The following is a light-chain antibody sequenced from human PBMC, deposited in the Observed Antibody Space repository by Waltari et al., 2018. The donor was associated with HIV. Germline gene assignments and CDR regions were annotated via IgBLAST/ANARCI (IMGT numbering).Light chain of an antibody. V-gene: IGKV2-28*01. CDR3: MQALQIRT. CDR2: LGS. J-gene: IGKJ2*02. CDR1: QSLLHSNGYNY. Sequence: DIVMTQSPLSLPVTPGEPASISCRSSQSLLHSNGYNYLDWYLQKPGQSPQLLIYLGSTRASGVPDRFSGSGSGTDFTLKISRVEAEDVGVYYCMQALQIRTFGQGTELEI.